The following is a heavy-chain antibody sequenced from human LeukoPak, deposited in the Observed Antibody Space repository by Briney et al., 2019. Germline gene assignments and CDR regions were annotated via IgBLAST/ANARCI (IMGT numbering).Heavy chain of an antibody. CDR3: GRDLEGYHLGWGNYPK. CDR2: INPNSGDT. V-gene: IGHV1-2*02. Sequence: ASVKVSCKASGYXFTGYYIHWVRQAPGQGLEWLGLINPNSGDTNYAQKFQGRVTMTRDTSISTAYMELSSLRSDDTAVYYCGRDLEGYHLGWGNYPKWGRGTRVTVSS. D-gene: IGHD3-16*02. J-gene: IGHJ4*02. CDR1: GYXFTGYY.